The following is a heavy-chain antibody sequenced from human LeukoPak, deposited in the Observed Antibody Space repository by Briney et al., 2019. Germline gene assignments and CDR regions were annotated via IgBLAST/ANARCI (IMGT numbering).Heavy chain of an antibody. CDR3: ARAPYSSGWYLGVLIYYFDY. J-gene: IGHJ4*02. CDR2: ISSSGSTI. V-gene: IGHV3-48*03. CDR1: GFTFSSYE. Sequence: GGSLRLSCAASGFTFSSYEMNWVRQAPGKGLEWVSYISSSGSTIYYADSVKGRFTISRDNAKNSLYLQMNSLRAEDTAVYYCARAPYSSGWYLGVLIYYFDYWGQGTLVTVSS. D-gene: IGHD6-19*01.